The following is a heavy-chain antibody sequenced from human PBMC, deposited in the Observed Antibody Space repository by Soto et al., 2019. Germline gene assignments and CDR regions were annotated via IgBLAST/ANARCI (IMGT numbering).Heavy chain of an antibody. D-gene: IGHD3-3*01. CDR1: GFTFSRHA. V-gene: IGHV3-30*04. CDR3: ARTRNGGVADSFDS. J-gene: IGHJ5*01. Sequence: GGSLRLSCAASGFTFSRHAIHWVRLTPGRGLEWVLAISRDGSYIYYTDSVKGRFTVSRDNSKNIVFVQMNRLIPDDTALYFCARTRNGGVADSFDSWGQGTRVTVSS. CDR2: ISRDGSYI.